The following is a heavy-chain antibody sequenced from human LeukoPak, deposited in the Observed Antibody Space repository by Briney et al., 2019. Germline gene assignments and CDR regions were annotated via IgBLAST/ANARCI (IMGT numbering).Heavy chain of an antibody. CDR2: IYYSGST. V-gene: IGHV4-39*01. CDR1: GGSISSSSYY. CDR3: ARLKAGEESWFDP. J-gene: IGHJ5*02. D-gene: IGHD3-10*01. Sequence: PSETLSLTCTVSGGSISSSSYYWGWIRQPPGKGLERIGSIYYSGSTYYNPSLKSRVTISVDTSKNPFSLKLSSVTAADTAAYYCARLKAGEESWFDPWGQGTLVTVSS.